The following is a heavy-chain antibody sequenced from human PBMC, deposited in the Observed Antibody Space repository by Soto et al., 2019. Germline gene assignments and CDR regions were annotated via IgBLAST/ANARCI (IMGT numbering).Heavy chain of an antibody. CDR3: ANYDAAAGGGVYYYYYGMDV. V-gene: IGHV1-69*01. D-gene: IGHD6-13*01. Sequence: QVQLVQSGAEVKKPGSSVKVSCKASGGTFSSYAISWVRQAPGQGLEWMGGIIPIFGTANYAQKFQGRVTITADESTSTAYMELSSLRSEGTAVYYCANYDAAAGGGVYYYYYGMDVWGQGTTVTVSS. CDR2: IIPIFGTA. J-gene: IGHJ6*02. CDR1: GGTFSSYA.